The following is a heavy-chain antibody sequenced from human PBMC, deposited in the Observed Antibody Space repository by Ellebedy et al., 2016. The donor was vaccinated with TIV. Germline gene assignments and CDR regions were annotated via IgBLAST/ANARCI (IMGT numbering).Heavy chain of an antibody. CDR1: GFTFSTYT. V-gene: IGHV3-64D*09. CDR3: VKDRGYSDGPGSGY. Sequence: GESLKISCSASGFTFSTYTMHWVRQAPGKGLEYVSTISISSHGGSTNYADSVKGRFIISSDNSKNTLYLQMSSLRVDDTAVYYCVKDRGYSDGPGSGYWGQGTLVTVSS. D-gene: IGHD5-18*01. CDR2: ISISSHGGST. J-gene: IGHJ4*02.